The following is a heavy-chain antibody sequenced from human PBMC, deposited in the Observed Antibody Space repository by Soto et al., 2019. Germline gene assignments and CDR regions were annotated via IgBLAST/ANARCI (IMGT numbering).Heavy chain of an antibody. CDR1: GGSFSDYK. Sequence: QVQLRQWGTGLLKSSETLSLTCAVDGGSFSDYKWTCIRQSPGKGLEWIGDINHSGISNYNPSFKSRVTLSVDTSKNQFSLRVKSVTAADTAVYFCARGAIWSERDWFAPWGQGTLVTVSS. D-gene: IGHD3-3*01. J-gene: IGHJ5*02. CDR2: INHSGIS. V-gene: IGHV4-34*01. CDR3: ARGAIWSERDWFAP.